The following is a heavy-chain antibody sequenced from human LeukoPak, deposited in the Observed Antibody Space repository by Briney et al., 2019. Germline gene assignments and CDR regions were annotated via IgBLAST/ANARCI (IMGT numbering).Heavy chain of an antibody. J-gene: IGHJ4*02. D-gene: IGHD6-13*01. CDR3: ARRTLGALDY. Sequence: SETLSLTCTVSGGSISSSSYYWGWIRQPPVKGLEWIGSIYYSGSTYYNPSLKSRVTISVDTSKNQFSLKLSSVTAADTAVYYCARRTLGALDYWGQGTLVTVSS. CDR1: GGSISSSSYY. CDR2: IYYSGST. V-gene: IGHV4-39*01.